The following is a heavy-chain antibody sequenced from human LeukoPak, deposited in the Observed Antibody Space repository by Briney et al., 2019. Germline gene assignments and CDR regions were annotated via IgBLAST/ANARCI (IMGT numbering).Heavy chain of an antibody. CDR1: GFTFSSYS. CDR3: ASGGSHYLSDDAFDI. CDR2: ISSTSSYI. V-gene: IGHV3-21*01. J-gene: IGHJ3*02. Sequence: GGSLRLSCAASGFTFSSYSMNWVRQAPGKGLEWVSSISSTSSYIYYADSVQGRFTISRDNSKNTLYLQMNSLRAEDTAVYYCASGGSHYLSDDAFDIWGQGTMVTVSS. D-gene: IGHD1-26*01.